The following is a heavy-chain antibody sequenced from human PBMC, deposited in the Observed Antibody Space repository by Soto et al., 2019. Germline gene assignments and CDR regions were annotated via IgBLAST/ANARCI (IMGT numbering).Heavy chain of an antibody. Sequence: GASVKVSCKASGYTFTGYYMHWVRQAPGQGLEWMGWINPNSGGTNYAQKFQGWVTMTRDTSISTAYMELSRLRSDDTAVYYCAVTALFGGYSSGWRPIDAFDIWGQGTMVTVSS. CDR1: GYTFTGYY. V-gene: IGHV1-2*04. D-gene: IGHD6-19*01. CDR2: INPNSGGT. CDR3: AVTALFGGYSSGWRPIDAFDI. J-gene: IGHJ3*02.